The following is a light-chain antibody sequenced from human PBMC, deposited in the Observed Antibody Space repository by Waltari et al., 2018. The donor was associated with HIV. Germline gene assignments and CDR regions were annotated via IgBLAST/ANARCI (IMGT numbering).Light chain of an antibody. CDR3: AAWDDSLSPHVV. Sequence: QSVLTQPPSASGTPGQRVTISCSGSSYNIGSNYVYWYQHLPGTTPTLLIYRDTQRPSSVPDRFSGSKSGTSASLAISGLRSEDEADYYCAAWDDSLSPHVVFGAGTKLTVL. CDR2: RDT. CDR1: SYNIGSNY. J-gene: IGLJ2*01. V-gene: IGLV1-47*01.